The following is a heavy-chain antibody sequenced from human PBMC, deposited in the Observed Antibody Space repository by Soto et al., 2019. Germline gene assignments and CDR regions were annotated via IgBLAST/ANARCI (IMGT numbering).Heavy chain of an antibody. J-gene: IGHJ4*02. V-gene: IGHV3-23*01. Sequence: GGSLRLSCVASGFNFKKFAMAWVRQAPGEGLEWVSGISCCGGSTSYADSVKGRFSIARDDSKNTLSLQMNSLRVEDTAQYYCAKAEGEQWLVPHLDNWGQGPLVTVSS. CDR2: ISCCGGST. CDR3: AKAEGEQWLVPHLDN. D-gene: IGHD6-19*01. CDR1: GFNFKKFA.